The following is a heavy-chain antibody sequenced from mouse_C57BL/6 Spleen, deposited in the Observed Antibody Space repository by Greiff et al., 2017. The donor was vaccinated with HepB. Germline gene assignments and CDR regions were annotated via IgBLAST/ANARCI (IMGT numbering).Heavy chain of an antibody. D-gene: IGHD1-1*01. CDR1: GYAFSSYW. CDR2: IYPGDGDT. J-gene: IGHJ2*01. CDR3: ARGYGSSLFDY. V-gene: IGHV1-80*01. Sequence: VQLQQSGAELVKPGASVKISCKASGYAFSSYWMNWVKQRPGKGLEWIGQIYPGDGDTNYNGKFKGKATLTADKSSSTTYMQLSSLTSEDSAVYFCARGYGSSLFDYWGQGTTLTVSS.